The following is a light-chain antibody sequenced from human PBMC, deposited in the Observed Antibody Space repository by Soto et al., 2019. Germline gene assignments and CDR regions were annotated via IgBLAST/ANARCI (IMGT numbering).Light chain of an antibody. J-gene: IGKJ1*01. Sequence: LAQSPDTLSLSPVERATLSCRSSQSVSSYLAWYQQKPGQAPRLLIYDASNRATGIPARFSGSGSGTDFTLTISSLEPEDFAVYYCQQRSNWPRTFGQGTKV. CDR3: QQRSNWPRT. CDR2: DAS. CDR1: QSVSSY. V-gene: IGKV3-11*01.